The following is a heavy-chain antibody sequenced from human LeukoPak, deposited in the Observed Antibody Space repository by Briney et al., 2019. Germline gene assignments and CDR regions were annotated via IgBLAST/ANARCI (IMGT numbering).Heavy chain of an antibody. J-gene: IGHJ6*02. Sequence: GGSLRLSCAASGFTFSSYWMHWVRQAPGKGLVWVSRINSDGSSTSYADSVKGRFTISRDNAKNTLYLQMNSLRAEDTAVYYCARGSYDFWSGYYNGMDVWGQGTTVTVSS. V-gene: IGHV3-74*01. CDR3: ARGSYDFWSGYYNGMDV. D-gene: IGHD3-3*01. CDR2: INSDGSST. CDR1: GFTFSSYW.